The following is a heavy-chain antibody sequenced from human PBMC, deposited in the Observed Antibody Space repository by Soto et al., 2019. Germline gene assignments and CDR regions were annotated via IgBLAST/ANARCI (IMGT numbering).Heavy chain of an antibody. CDR2: ISYDGSNK. CDR1: GFTFSSYA. J-gene: IGHJ4*02. D-gene: IGHD3-22*01. V-gene: IGHV3-30-3*01. Sequence: QVQLVESGGGVVQPGRSLRLSCAASGFTFSSYAMHWVRQAPGKGLEWVAVISYDGSNKYYADSVKGRFTISRDNSKNTLYLQMNSLRAEDTAVYYCATYYYDSSGPPTYSPDYWGQGTLVTVSS. CDR3: ATYYYDSSGPPTYSPDY.